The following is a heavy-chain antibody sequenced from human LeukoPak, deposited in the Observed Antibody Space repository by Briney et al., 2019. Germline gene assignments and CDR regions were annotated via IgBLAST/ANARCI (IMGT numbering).Heavy chain of an antibody. CDR1: GYTFSSYY. CDR2: INPSGGST. J-gene: IGHJ4*02. Sequence: ASVKVSCKASGYTFSSYYMHWVRQAPGQGLEWMGIINPSGGSTSYAQKFQGRVTMTRDMSTSTVYMELRSLRSDDTAVYYCRSRREGGFDYWGQGTLVTVSS. V-gene: IGHV1-46*03. D-gene: IGHD3-16*01. CDR3: RSRREGGFDY.